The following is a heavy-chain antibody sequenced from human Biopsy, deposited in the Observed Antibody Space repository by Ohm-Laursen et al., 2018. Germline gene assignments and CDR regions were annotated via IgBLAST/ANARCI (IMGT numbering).Heavy chain of an antibody. J-gene: IGHJ5*02. CDR3: ARHPTGFWFDP. Sequence: SETLSLTCTVSGDSVTSDNYFWAWIRQPPGKGLEWIGSKHYRGGSYSNPSLRSRVAISVDTSTNQFSLKVSSVTAADTALYYCARHPTGFWFDPWGHGTLVTVSS. CDR1: GDSVTSDNYF. V-gene: IGHV4-39*01. CDR2: KHYRGGS.